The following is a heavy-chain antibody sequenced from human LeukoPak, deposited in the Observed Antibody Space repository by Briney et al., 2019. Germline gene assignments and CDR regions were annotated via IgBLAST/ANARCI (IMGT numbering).Heavy chain of an antibody. CDR2: INHSGCT. D-gene: IGHD6-19*01. CDR3: ARGLGYSSGWYFDY. CDR1: GGSFSGYY. Sequence: SETLSLTCAVYGGSFSGYYWSWIRQPPGKGLEWIGEINHSGCTNYNPSLKSRVTISVDTSKNQFSLKLSSVTAADTAVYYCARGLGYSSGWYFDYWGQGTLVTVSS. V-gene: IGHV4-34*01. J-gene: IGHJ4*02.